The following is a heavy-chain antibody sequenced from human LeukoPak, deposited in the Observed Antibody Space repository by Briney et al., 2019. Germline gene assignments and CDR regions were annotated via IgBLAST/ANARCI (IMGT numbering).Heavy chain of an antibody. V-gene: IGHV3-43*02. CDR1: GFTFEAYA. J-gene: IGHJ6*02. Sequence: GGSLRLSCAASGFTFEAYAMHWVRQAPGKGLEWVSLIDKDGAKTYYADSVRGRFTISRDNSKNSLYLQMNSLRGDDTALYYCAKWAFYHSLDVWGQGTTVTVSS. D-gene: IGHD1-26*01. CDR2: IDKDGAKT. CDR3: AKWAFYHSLDV.